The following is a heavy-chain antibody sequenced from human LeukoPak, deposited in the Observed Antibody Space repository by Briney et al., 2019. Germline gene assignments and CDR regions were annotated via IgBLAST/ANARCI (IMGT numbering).Heavy chain of an antibody. CDR3: ARYYGSGSYHYYYMDV. CDR1: GGSISSSSYY. V-gene: IGHV4-39*07. CDR2: IYYSGST. Sequence: SSETLSLTCTVSGGSISSSSYYWGWIRQPPGKGLEWIGSIYYSGSTYYNPSLKSRVTISVDRSQTQFSLRLTSVTAADTAVYYCARYYGSGSYHYYYMDVWGKGTTVTVSS. J-gene: IGHJ6*03. D-gene: IGHD3-10*01.